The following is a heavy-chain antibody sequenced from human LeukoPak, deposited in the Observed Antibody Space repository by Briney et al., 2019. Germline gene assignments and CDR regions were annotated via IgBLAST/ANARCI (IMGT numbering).Heavy chain of an antibody. Sequence: SETLSLTCTVSGGSISSGDYYWSWIRQPPGKGLEWIGYIYYSGSTYYNPSLKSRVTISVDTSKNQFSLKLSSVTAADTAVYYCARAGPAADISFFDYWGQGTLVTVSS. CDR2: IYYSGST. D-gene: IGHD2-2*01. CDR1: GGSISSGDYY. V-gene: IGHV4-30-4*01. CDR3: ARAGPAADISFFDY. J-gene: IGHJ4*02.